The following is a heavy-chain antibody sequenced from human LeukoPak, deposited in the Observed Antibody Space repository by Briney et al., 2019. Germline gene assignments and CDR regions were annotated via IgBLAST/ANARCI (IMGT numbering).Heavy chain of an antibody. CDR1: GYTLTELS. CDR3: ARVLVRGSGYFDY. V-gene: IGHV1-24*01. D-gene: IGHD3-3*01. CDR2: FDPEDGET. J-gene: IGHJ4*02. Sequence: ASVKVSCKVSGYTLTELSMHWVRQAPGKGLEWMGGFDPEDGETIYAQKFQGRVTMTRDTSISTAYMELSRLRSDDTAVYYCARVLVRGSGYFDYWGQGTLVTVSS.